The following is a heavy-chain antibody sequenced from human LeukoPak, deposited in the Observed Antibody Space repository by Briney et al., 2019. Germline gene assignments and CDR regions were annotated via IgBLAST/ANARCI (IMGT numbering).Heavy chain of an antibody. D-gene: IGHD3-10*01. Sequence: GGSLRLSCAASGFTFSSYGMHWVRQAPGKGLEWVSSITTSGRYIYYADSVKGRFTISRDNSKNTVYLQMKSLRAEDTAVYYCAKDSSMVRGDYDYFDYWGQGTLVTVSS. CDR2: ITTSGRYI. J-gene: IGHJ4*02. CDR1: GFTFSSYG. V-gene: IGHV3-21*04. CDR3: AKDSSMVRGDYDYFDY.